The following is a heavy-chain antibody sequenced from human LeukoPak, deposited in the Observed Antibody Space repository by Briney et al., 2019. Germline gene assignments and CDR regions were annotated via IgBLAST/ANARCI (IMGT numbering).Heavy chain of an antibody. CDR1: GFTFSSYG. J-gene: IGHJ4*02. V-gene: IGHV3-23*01. D-gene: IGHD3-10*01. CDR3: AKDAGASAHYYGSGSYGSAFDY. Sequence: GGSLRLSCAASGFTFSSYGMSWVRQAPGKGLEWVSAISGSGGSTYYADSVKGRFTISRDNSKNTLYLQMNSLRAEDTAVYYCAKDAGASAHYYGSGSYGSAFDYWGQGTLVTVSS. CDR2: ISGSGGST.